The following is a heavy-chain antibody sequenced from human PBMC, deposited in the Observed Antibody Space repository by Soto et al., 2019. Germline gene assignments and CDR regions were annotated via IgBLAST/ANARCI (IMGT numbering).Heavy chain of an antibody. CDR3: AHPRGYGVFDAVDI. V-gene: IGHV3-23*01. D-gene: IGHD4-17*01. Sequence: GGSLRLSCAASGFIFRTYAMNWVRQAPGKGLELVSAISSSGNSTYYAESVRGRFTISRDNSINTLYLHMRSLRPEDTAVYYCAHPRGYGVFDAVDIWGQGTMVTVS. J-gene: IGHJ3*02. CDR1: GFIFRTYA. CDR2: ISSSGNST.